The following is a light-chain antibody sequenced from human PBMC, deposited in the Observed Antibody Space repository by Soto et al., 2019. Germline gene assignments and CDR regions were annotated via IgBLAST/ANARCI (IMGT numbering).Light chain of an antibody. CDR2: DGT. CDR3: LLYSGGPRV. V-gene: IGLV7-46*01. CDR1: TGAVTSGHF. J-gene: IGLJ2*01. Sequence: QAVVTQEPSLTVSPGGTVTLTCASNTGAVTSGHFPYWFQQKPGQAPLTLIYDGTYRLSWTPARFSGSLIGGTAALTLSGAQPEDEADYYCLLYSGGPRVFGGGTKLTVL.